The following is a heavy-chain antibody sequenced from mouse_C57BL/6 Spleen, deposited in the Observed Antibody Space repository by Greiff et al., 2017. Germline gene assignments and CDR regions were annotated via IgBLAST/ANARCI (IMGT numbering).Heavy chain of an antibody. CDR3: ARPAYLDSSGYYAMDY. Sequence: QVQLQQSGAELVKPGASVKISCKASGYAFSSYWMNWVKQRPGKGLEWIGQIYPGDGDTNYNGKFKGKATLTADKSSSTAYMQLSSLTSEDSAVYFCARPAYLDSSGYYAMDYWGQGTSVTVSS. V-gene: IGHV1-80*01. CDR2: IYPGDGDT. CDR1: GYAFSSYW. J-gene: IGHJ4*01. D-gene: IGHD3-2*02.